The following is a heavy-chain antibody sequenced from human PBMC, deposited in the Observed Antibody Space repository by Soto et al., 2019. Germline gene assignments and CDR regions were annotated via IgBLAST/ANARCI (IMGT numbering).Heavy chain of an antibody. D-gene: IGHD1-26*01. CDR3: VRDHIGLGIHY. V-gene: IGHV3-74*01. J-gene: IGHJ4*02. Sequence: PGGSLRLSCGASGFTFRSYWMHWVRRAPGKGLLWLSHINNDGSHTTYADSVQGRFTISRDNAKNTLYLQMNSLRAEDTAMYYCVRDHIGLGIHYWGLGTLVTVSS. CDR1: GFTFRSYW. CDR2: INNDGSHT.